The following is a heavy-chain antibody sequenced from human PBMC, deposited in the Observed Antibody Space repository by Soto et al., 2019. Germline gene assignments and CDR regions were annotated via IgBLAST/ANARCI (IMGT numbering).Heavy chain of an antibody. CDR2: ISGSGGST. D-gene: IGHD3-9*01. CDR1: GFTFSSYA. CDR3: AKDAPPFDWLTYYFDY. Sequence: PGGSLRLSCAASGFTFSSYAMSWVRQAPGKGLEWVSAISGSGGSTYYADSVKGRFTISRDNSKNTLYLQMNSLRAEDTAVYYCAKDAPPFDWLTYYFDYWGQGTLVTVSS. J-gene: IGHJ4*02. V-gene: IGHV3-23*01.